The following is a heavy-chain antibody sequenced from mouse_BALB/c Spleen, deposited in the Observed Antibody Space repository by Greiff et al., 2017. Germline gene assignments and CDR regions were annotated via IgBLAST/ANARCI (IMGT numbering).Heavy chain of an antibody. J-gene: IGHJ4*01. CDR2: ISSGGSYT. CDR3: AREAVPYAMDY. V-gene: IGHV5-9-3*01. CDR1: GFTFSSYA. Sequence: EVKLVESGGGLVKPGGSLKLSCAASGFTFSSYAMSWVRQTPEKRLAWVATISSGGSYTYYPDSVKGRFTISRDNAKNTLYLQMSSLRSEDTAMYYWAREAVPYAMDYWGQGTSVTVSS.